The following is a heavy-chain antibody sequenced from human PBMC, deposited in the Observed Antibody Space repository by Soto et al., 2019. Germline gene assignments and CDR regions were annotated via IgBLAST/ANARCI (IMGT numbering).Heavy chain of an antibody. J-gene: IGHJ6*02. CDR1: GFTFSSYA. Sequence: GGSLRLSCAASGFTFSSYAMHWVRQAPGKGLEWVAVISYDGSNKYYADSVKGRFTISRDNSKNTLYLQMNSLRAEDTAVYYCARPILKTTVTTNYYYGMDVWGQGTTVTVSS. V-gene: IGHV3-30-3*01. CDR3: ARPILKTTVTTNYYYGMDV. CDR2: ISYDGSNK. D-gene: IGHD4-17*01.